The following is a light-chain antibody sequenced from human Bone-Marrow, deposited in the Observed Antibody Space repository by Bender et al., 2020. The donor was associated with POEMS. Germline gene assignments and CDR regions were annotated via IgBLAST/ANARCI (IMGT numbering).Light chain of an antibody. J-gene: IGLJ3*02. CDR2: GYN. V-gene: IGLV1-40*01. Sequence: QSVLTQPPSVSGAPGQRVTISCTGSSPNIGRNYVYWYQQVPGTAPKLLIYGYNNRPSGVPDRFSGSKSGTSAPLAITGLQAEDEGDYYCQSYDNSLGGWVFGGGTKLTVL. CDR1: SPNIGRNY. CDR3: QSYDNSLGGWV.